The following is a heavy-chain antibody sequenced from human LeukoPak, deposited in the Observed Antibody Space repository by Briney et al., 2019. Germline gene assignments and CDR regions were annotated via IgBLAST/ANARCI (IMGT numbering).Heavy chain of an antibody. Sequence: GSLRLSCAASGFTVSSNDMSRVRQAPGKGLEWVSIIHIGNSTYYADSVKGRFTISRDNSKNTLYLQMNSLRAEDTAVYYCAADWPLDYWGQGTLVTVSS. CDR1: GFTVSSND. J-gene: IGHJ4*02. CDR3: AADWPLDY. V-gene: IGHV3-66*01. D-gene: IGHD3/OR15-3a*01. CDR2: IHIGNST.